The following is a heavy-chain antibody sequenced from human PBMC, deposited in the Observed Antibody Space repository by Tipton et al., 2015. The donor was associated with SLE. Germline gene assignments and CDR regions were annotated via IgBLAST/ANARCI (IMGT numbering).Heavy chain of an antibody. Sequence: TLSLTCSVSGDSVGPNNWNWIRQPAGKGLEWIGRLYGSGGPTHYNPALEGRVTVSVDTSQNQVSLKLTSVTAADTAVYYCARIRPGHGDPFDFWGQGTLVTVSS. CDR1: GDSVGPNN. D-gene: IGHD4-17*01. CDR2: LYGSGGP. J-gene: IGHJ4*02. CDR3: ARIRPGHGDPFDF. V-gene: IGHV4-4*07.